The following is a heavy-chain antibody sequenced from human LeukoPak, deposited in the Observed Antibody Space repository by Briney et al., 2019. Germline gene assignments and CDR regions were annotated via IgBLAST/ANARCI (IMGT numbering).Heavy chain of an antibody. CDR3: ARPYYYDSTGYYQYYFDY. Sequence: ASVKVSCKASGYTFTSYGISWVRQAPGQGLEWMGWISAYNGNTNYAQKLQGRVTMTTDTSTSTAYMELRSLRSDDTAVYYCARPYYYDSTGYYQYYFDYWGQGNLVSVSS. J-gene: IGHJ4*02. CDR1: GYTFTSYG. D-gene: IGHD3-22*01. V-gene: IGHV1-18*01. CDR2: ISAYNGNT.